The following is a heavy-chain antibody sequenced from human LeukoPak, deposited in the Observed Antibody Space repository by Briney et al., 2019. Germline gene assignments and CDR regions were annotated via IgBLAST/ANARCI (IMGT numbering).Heavy chain of an antibody. J-gene: IGHJ4*02. CDR2: INPSGGST. D-gene: IGHD3-10*01. Sequence: ASVKVSCKSSGYTFTSYYMYWVRQAPGQGLEWMGIINPSGGSTSYAQKFQGRVTMIRDTSTSTVYMELSSLRSEDTAVYYCARDSGMVRGTVDYWGQGTLVTVSS. CDR1: GYTFTSYY. CDR3: ARDSGMVRGTVDY. V-gene: IGHV1-46*01.